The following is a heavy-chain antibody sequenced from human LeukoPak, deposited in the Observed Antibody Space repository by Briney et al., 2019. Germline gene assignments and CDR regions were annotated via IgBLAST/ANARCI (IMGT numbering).Heavy chain of an antibody. CDR1: NYSISSGYY. CDR2: FYHSGSI. Sequence: SETLSLTCTVSNYSISSGYYWGWIRQPPGKGLKWIGSFYHSGSIYYNPSLKSRVTISVDTSKNQVSLKLISVTAADTAVYYCAREGNYYDSSGYLWGQGTLVTVSS. CDR3: AREGNYYDSSGYL. J-gene: IGHJ4*02. D-gene: IGHD3-22*01. V-gene: IGHV4-38-2*02.